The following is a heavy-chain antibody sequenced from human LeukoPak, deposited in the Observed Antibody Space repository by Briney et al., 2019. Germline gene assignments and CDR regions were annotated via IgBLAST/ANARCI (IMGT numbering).Heavy chain of an antibody. J-gene: IGHJ4*02. CDR2: IKQDGSEK. V-gene: IGHV3-7*03. D-gene: IGHD5-12*01. CDR1: GFTFSSYW. CDR3: ARKLSGYAPFDC. Sequence: GGSLRLSCAASGFTFSSYWMTWVRQAPGKGLEWVANIKQDGSEKYYVDSVKGRFTISRDNPRSTLYLQMSSLRAEDTAVYYCARKLSGYAPFDCWGQGTLVTVSS.